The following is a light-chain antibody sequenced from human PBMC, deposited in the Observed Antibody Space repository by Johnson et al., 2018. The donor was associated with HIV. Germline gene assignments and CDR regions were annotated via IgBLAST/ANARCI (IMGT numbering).Light chain of an antibody. CDR2: ENN. V-gene: IGLV1-51*02. CDR3: GTWDSSLSAFYV. J-gene: IGLJ1*01. Sequence: QSVLTQPPSVSAAPGQKVTISCSGSSSNIGNNYVSWYQQLPGTAPKLLIYENNKRPSGIPDRFSGSKSGTSATLGITGLQTGGAADYYGGTWDSSLSAFYVFGTGTKVTGL. CDR1: SSNIGNNY.